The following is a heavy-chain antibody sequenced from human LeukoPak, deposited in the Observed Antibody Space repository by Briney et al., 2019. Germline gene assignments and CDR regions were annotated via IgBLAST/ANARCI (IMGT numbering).Heavy chain of an antibody. Sequence: SETLSLTCTVSGGSISSYYLSWIRQPAGKGLEWIGYKDYSGSTNYNRSLKSRVTISVDTSKNQFSLKLSSVTAADTAVYYCARVYYSSSYDYWYFDLWGRGTLVTVSS. CDR1: GGSISSYY. J-gene: IGHJ2*01. CDR3: ARVYYSSSYDYWYFDL. CDR2: KDYSGST. V-gene: IGHV4-59*01. D-gene: IGHD6-13*01.